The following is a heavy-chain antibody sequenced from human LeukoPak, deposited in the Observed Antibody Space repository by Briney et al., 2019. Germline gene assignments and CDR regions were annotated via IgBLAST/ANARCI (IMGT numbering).Heavy chain of an antibody. J-gene: IGHJ5*02. D-gene: IGHD3-22*01. V-gene: IGHV3-30*04. Sequence: GGSLRLSCAASGFTFSTYPMHWVRQAPGKGLEWVAGISSDGSDKHYPDSVKGRLTISRDNSKDTVFLQMNSLRFEDTAGFYCAREDHSSGYAGAIGFDPWGQGTLVTVSS. CDR1: GFTFSTYP. CDR2: ISSDGSDK. CDR3: AREDHSSGYAGAIGFDP.